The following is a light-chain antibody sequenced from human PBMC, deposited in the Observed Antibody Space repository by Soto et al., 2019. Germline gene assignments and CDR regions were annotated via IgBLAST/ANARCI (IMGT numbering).Light chain of an antibody. CDR2: GAS. CDR1: QSVSSN. Sequence: EIVMTQSPATLSVSPGERATLSCRASQSVSSNLAWYQQKPGQAPRLLIYGASTRATGIPARFSGSGSGTDSTLTISSLEPEDFAVYYCQQRSNWPRGTFGQGTKVDIK. V-gene: IGKV3-15*01. J-gene: IGKJ1*01. CDR3: QQRSNWPRGT.